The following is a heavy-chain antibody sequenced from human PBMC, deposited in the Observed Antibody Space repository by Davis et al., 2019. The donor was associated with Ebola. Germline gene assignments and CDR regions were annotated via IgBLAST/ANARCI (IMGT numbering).Heavy chain of an antibody. CDR2: ISSSSSTI. CDR3: AKSLASFYDSTGSIFYFDC. V-gene: IGHV3-48*01. D-gene: IGHD3-22*01. J-gene: IGHJ4*02. Sequence: GGSLRLSCAASGFTFSSYSMNWVRQAPGKGLEWVSYISSSSSTIYYADSVKGRFTFSRDNSKNTVYLQMNSLRADDTAVYYCAKSLASFYDSTGSIFYFDCWGQGTLVTVSS. CDR1: GFTFSSYS.